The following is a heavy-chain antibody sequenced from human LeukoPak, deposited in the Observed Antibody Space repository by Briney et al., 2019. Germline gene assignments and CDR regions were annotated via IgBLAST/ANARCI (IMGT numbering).Heavy chain of an antibody. Sequence: SQTLSLTCAISGDSVSSNSAAWSWIRQSPSRGLEWLGRTYYRSKWYTEYAVSVKSRITINPDTSKNQFSLQLNSVTPEDTAVYYCARDSNDYVWGSYRPHITYFDLWGRGTLVTVSS. CDR1: GDSVSSNSAA. D-gene: IGHD3-16*02. CDR2: TYYRSKWYT. J-gene: IGHJ2*01. CDR3: ARDSNDYVWGSYRPHITYFDL. V-gene: IGHV6-1*01.